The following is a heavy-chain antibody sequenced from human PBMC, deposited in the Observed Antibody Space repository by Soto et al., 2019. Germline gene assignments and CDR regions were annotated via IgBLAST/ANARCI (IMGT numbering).Heavy chain of an antibody. J-gene: IGHJ3*02. CDR3: ARGGSNDWQAAFDI. V-gene: IGHV4-34*01. CDR1: GGSFSTHS. CDR2: INHSGSN. Sequence: QLQPRAAGLFKRSETLSLTCFVSGGSFSTHSYNWIRQSPGKGLEWIREINHSGSNNYSPSLKRRVTMSLDTSKNHFSLRLTSVTDADTAVYYGARGGSNDWQAAFDIWGQHTMITVTS. D-gene: IGHD3-9*01.